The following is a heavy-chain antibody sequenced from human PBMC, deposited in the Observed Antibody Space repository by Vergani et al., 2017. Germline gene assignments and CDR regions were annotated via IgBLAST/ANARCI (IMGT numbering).Heavy chain of an antibody. CDR3: ARGSPYCSSTSCQIHYYYYYMDV. V-gene: IGHV1-69*01. CDR2: IIPVFGSV. J-gene: IGHJ6*03. D-gene: IGHD2-2*01. Sequence: QVQLVQSGTELKEPGSSVKVSCKASGGIFSGYSITWVRQAPGQGLEWMGGIIPVFGSVNYAQKFQDRVTITADEIMTTAYMELSSLRSEDTAVYYLARGSPYCSSTSCQIHYYYYYMDVWGKGTTVTVSS. CDR1: GGIFSGYS.